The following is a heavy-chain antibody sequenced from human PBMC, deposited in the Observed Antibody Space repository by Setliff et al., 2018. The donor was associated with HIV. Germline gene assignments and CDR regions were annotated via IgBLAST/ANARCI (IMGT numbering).Heavy chain of an antibody. V-gene: IGHV1-69*06. CDR2: IMPIIGSA. Sequence: SVKVSCKASGGTFINYVISWVRQAPGQGLEWVGGIMPIIGSADYAQRFQGRVTITAEKSTSTAYMELGSLRSEDTAVYYCARDSRDIVVVIAPEPEPYYYYGMDVGGEGTTVTVSS. D-gene: IGHD2-15*01. CDR1: GGTFINYV. J-gene: IGHJ6*04. CDR3: ARDSRDIVVVIAPEPEPYYYYGMDV.